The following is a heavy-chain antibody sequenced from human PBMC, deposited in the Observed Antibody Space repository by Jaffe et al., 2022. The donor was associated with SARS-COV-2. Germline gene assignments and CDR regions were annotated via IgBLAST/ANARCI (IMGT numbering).Heavy chain of an antibody. CDR3: ARYYDSSGYRIAHDAFDI. V-gene: IGHV4-30-4*01. CDR1: GGSISSGDYY. Sequence: QVQLQESGPGLVKPSQTLSLTCTVSGGSISSGDYYWSWIRQPPGKGLEWIGYIYYSGSTYYNPSLKSRVTISVDTSKNQFSLKLSSVTAADTAVYYCARYYDSSGYRIAHDAFDIWGQGTMVTVSS. J-gene: IGHJ3*02. CDR2: IYYSGST. D-gene: IGHD3-22*01.